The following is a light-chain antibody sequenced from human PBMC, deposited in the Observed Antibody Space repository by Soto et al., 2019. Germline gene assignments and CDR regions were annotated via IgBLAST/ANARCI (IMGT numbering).Light chain of an antibody. CDR3: ASYTRTTTLV. CDR2: DVN. J-gene: IGLJ2*01. V-gene: IGLV2-14*01. Sequence: QSALTQPASVSGSPGQSITISCTGTISDIGGYNFISWYQHHPRKAPKHVIYDVNNRPSGISYRFSGSKSGNTASLTISGLQAEDEADYYCASYTRTTTLVFGGGTKLTVL. CDR1: ISDIGGYNF.